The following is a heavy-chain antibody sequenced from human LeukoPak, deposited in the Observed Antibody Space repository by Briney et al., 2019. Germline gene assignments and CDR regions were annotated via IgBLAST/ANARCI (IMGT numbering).Heavy chain of an antibody. CDR3: ARDVRDDYGDPGRDY. Sequence: SETLSLTCTVSGGSISSSSYYWGWIRQPPGKGLEWIGSIYYSGSTYYNPSLKSRVTISVDTSKNQFSLKLSSVTAADTAVYYCARDVRDDYGDPGRDYWGQGTLVTVS. CDR2: IYYSGST. V-gene: IGHV4-39*07. CDR1: GGSISSSSYY. D-gene: IGHD4-17*01. J-gene: IGHJ4*02.